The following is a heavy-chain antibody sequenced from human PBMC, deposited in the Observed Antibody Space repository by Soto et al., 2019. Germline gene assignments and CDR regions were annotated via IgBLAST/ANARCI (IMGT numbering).Heavy chain of an antibody. CDR2: ISPYTDDP. V-gene: IGHV1-18*01. J-gene: IGHJ5*02. D-gene: IGHD2-2*02. CDR1: GNTFTNFG. Sequence: QGQLVQSGVEVKKPGASVKVSCTASGNTFTNFGVTWVRQAPGQGLEWMGWISPYTDDPSYAQKFQGRVTMTIDTSTTTAYWALGSLPSAAPPVYYFARVIPGAGAWFHPWGQGPLVPVSP. CDR3: ARVIPGAGAWFHP.